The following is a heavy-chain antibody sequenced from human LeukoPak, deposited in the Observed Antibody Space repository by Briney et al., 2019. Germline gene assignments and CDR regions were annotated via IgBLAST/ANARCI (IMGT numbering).Heavy chain of an antibody. J-gene: IGHJ6*02. Sequence: SETLSLTCTVSGGSISSYYWSWIRQPPGKGLEWIGYIYYSGSTNYNPSLKSRVTISVDTSKNQFSLKLSSVTAADTAVYYCARDLYSSSWYGYGMDVWGQGTTVTVSS. CDR1: GGSISSYY. CDR3: ARDLYSSSWYGYGMDV. D-gene: IGHD6-13*01. CDR2: IYYSGST. V-gene: IGHV4-59*01.